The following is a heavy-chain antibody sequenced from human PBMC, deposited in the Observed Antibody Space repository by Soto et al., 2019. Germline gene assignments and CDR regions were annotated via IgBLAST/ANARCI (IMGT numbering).Heavy chain of an antibody. CDR2: VYWDADK. V-gene: IGHV2-5*02. CDR1: GLSLSTIGEG. J-gene: IGHJ6*02. D-gene: IGHD2-21*02. CDR3: VQTRCGGDCLQSYSSHSYYGLDV. Sequence: QITLKESGPTLVKPTQTLTLTCTFSGLSLSTIGEGVGWIRQPPGKALEWLALVYWDADKPYSPSRKSRLTITXDXSXNXXVLTMTNMGPVDTATYYCVQTRCGGDCLQSYSSHSYYGLDVWGQGTTVTVSS.